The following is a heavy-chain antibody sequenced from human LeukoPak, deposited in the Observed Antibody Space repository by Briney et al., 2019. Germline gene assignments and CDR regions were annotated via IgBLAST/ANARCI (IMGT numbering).Heavy chain of an antibody. V-gene: IGHV3-23*01. Sequence: GGSLRLSCAASGFXFSSYAMSWVRQAPGKGLEWVSAISGSGGSTYYADSVKGRSTISRDNSKNTLYLQMNSLRAEDTAVYYCAKVGQYYYGSGSYHPYYYYGMDVWGQGTTVTVSS. CDR1: GFXFSSYA. D-gene: IGHD3-10*01. J-gene: IGHJ6*02. CDR2: ISGSGGST. CDR3: AKVGQYYYGSGSYHPYYYYGMDV.